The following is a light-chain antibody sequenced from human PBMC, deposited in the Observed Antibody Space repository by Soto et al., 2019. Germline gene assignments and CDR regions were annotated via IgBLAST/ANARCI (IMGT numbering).Light chain of an antibody. Sequence: SYELTQSPSVSLAPGETARISCEGNNIGDKLVHWYQQRPGQAPVLVIYFDSERPSGIPERFSASNSGNTATLIITRVEAGDEADYYCQLWDVGSDHYVFGRGTKVTVL. CDR3: QLWDVGSDHYV. CDR2: FDS. V-gene: IGLV3-21*04. CDR1: NIGDKL. J-gene: IGLJ1*01.